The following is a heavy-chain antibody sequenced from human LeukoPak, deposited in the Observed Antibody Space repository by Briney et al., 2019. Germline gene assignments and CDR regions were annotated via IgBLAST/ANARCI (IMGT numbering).Heavy chain of an antibody. CDR1: GFTFSSYW. Sequence: PGGSLRLSCAAFGFTFSSYWMSWVRQAPGKGLEWVANIKQDGSEKYYVDSVKGRFTISRDNAKNSLYLQMNSLRAEDTAVYYCARDRKYYDILTGYYKSNFDYWGQGTLVTVSS. CDR3: ARDRKYYDILTGYYKSNFDY. J-gene: IGHJ4*02. V-gene: IGHV3-7*01. D-gene: IGHD3-9*01. CDR2: IKQDGSEK.